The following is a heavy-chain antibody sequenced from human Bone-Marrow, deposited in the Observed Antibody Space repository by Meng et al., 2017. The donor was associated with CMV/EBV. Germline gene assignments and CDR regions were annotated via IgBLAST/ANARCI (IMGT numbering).Heavy chain of an antibody. Sequence: SCAASGFTFSSYAMHWVRQAPGKGMEWVAVISYDGSNKYYADSVKGRFTISRDNSKNTLYLQMNSLRAEDTAAYYCASSSSTQYFQHWGQGTLVTVSS. D-gene: IGHD2-2*01. CDR1: GFTFSSYA. CDR2: ISYDGSNK. CDR3: ASSSSTQYFQH. J-gene: IGHJ1*01. V-gene: IGHV3-30*04.